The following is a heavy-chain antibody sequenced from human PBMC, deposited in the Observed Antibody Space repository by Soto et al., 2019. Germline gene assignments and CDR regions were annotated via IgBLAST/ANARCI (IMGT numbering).Heavy chain of an antibody. CDR2: IYYSGST. CDR3: ASQTPVG. Sequence: SETLSLTCTVSGGSISSSSYYWGWIRQPPGKGLEWIGSIYYSGSTYYNPSLKSRVTISVDTSKNQFSLKLSSVTAADTAVYYCASQTPVGWGQGTLVTVSS. V-gene: IGHV4-39*01. CDR1: GGSISSSSYY. D-gene: IGHD4-17*01. J-gene: IGHJ4*02.